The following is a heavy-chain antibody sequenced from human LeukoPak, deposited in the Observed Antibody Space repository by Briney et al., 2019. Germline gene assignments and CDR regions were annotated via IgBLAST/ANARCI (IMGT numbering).Heavy chain of an antibody. CDR3: ARHCSSTSCRDSDAFDI. D-gene: IGHD2-2*01. V-gene: IGHV3-7*01. CDR2: IKEDGSEE. J-gene: IGHJ3*02. Sequence: GGSLRLSCAASRFIFSNYWMTWVRQAPGKGLEWVANIKEDGSEEYYVDSVKGRFTISRDNAKNSLYLKMNSLRAEDTAVYYCARHCSSTSCRDSDAFDIWGQGTMVTVSS. CDR1: RFIFSNYW.